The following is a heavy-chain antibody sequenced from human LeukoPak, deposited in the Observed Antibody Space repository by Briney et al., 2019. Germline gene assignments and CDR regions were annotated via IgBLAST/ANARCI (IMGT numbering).Heavy chain of an antibody. D-gene: IGHD3-22*01. V-gene: IGHV3-23*01. Sequence: GGSLRLSCAASGFTFSSYAMSWVRQAPGKGLEWVSGISGSGDRTYYADSVKGRFTISRDNSKNTLDLQMNSLRADDAAVYYCAKSSIQYYDINYYYDYWGQGTLVTVSS. CDR1: GFTFSSYA. CDR3: AKSSIQYYDINYYYDY. J-gene: IGHJ4*02. CDR2: ISGSGDRT.